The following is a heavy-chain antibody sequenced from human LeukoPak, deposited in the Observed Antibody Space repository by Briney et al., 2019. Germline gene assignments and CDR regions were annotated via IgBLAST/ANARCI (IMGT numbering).Heavy chain of an antibody. V-gene: IGHV4-31*03. CDR1: GGSISSGGYY. Sequence: SQTLSLTCTVSGGSISSGGYYWSWIRQHPGKGLEWIGYIYYSGSTYYNPSLKSRVTISVDTSKNQFSLKLSSVTAADTAVYYCASGIAAAGSRRFDYWGQGTLVTVSS. D-gene: IGHD6-13*01. J-gene: IGHJ4*02. CDR2: IYYSGST. CDR3: ASGIAAAGSRRFDY.